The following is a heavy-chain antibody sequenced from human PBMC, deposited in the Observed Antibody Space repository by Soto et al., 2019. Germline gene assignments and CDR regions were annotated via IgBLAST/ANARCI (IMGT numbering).Heavy chain of an antibody. CDR3: ARELALRRFAFDI. Sequence: SETLSLTCTVSGDSISSYYWSWIRQPPGKGLEWIGYIYYSGSTDYNPSLKSRVTLSVDTSKNQFSLKLRSVTAADTAVYYCARELALRRFAFDIWGQGTMVTVSS. CDR2: IYYSGST. D-gene: IGHD5-12*01. CDR1: GDSISSYY. V-gene: IGHV4-59*01. J-gene: IGHJ3*02.